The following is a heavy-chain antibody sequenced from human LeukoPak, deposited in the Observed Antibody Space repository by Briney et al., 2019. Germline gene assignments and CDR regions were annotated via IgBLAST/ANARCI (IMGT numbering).Heavy chain of an antibody. CDR3: ASGSSSWWEFDY. CDR1: GGSISSSSYY. CDR2: INHSGST. Sequence: SETLSLTCTVSGGSISSSSYYWGWIRQPPGKGLEWIGEINHSGSTNYNPSLKSRVTISVDTSKNQFSLKLSSVTAADTAVYYCASGSSSWWEFDYWGQGTLVTVSS. D-gene: IGHD6-13*01. V-gene: IGHV4-39*07. J-gene: IGHJ4*02.